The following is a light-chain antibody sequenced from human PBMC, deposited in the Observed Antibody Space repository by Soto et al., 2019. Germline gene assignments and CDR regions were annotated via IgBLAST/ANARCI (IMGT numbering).Light chain of an antibody. J-gene: IGLJ3*02. Sequence: QSVLTQPPSVSGAPGQRVTISCTGSSSNIGAGYDVHWYQQLPGTAPKLLIYGNSNRPSGVPDRFSCSKSGTSASLAISGLQAEDEDDYYCRSYDSSLSGSVFGGGTKLTVL. CDR2: GNS. CDR3: RSYDSSLSGSV. CDR1: SSNIGAGYD. V-gene: IGLV1-40*01.